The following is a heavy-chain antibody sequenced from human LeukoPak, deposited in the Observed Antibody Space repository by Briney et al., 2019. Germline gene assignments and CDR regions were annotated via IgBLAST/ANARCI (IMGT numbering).Heavy chain of an antibody. V-gene: IGHV4-30-4*01. Sequence: SQTLSLTCTVSGGSISSGDYFWSWIRQPPGKGLEWIGCIYGSGSTYYNPSLKSRVTISVDTSKNQFSLILSSVSAADTAVYYCARGSGYARYNWFDPWGQGTLVTVSS. D-gene: IGHD5-12*01. CDR2: IYGSGST. CDR1: GGSISSGDYF. J-gene: IGHJ5*02. CDR3: ARGSGYARYNWFDP.